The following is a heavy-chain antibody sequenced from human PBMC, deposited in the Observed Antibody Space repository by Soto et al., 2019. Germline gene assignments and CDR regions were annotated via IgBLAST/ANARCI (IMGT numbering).Heavy chain of an antibody. CDR1: GFTFSSYG. Sequence: QVQLVESGGGVVQPGRSLRLSCAASGFTFSSYGMHWVRQAPGKGLEWVAVIWYDGSNKYYADSVKGRFTISRDNSKNTVYLQMNSLRAEDTAVYYGARGRLTQLWSCFDYWGQGTLVTVSS. CDR2: IWYDGSNK. CDR3: ARGRLTQLWSCFDY. D-gene: IGHD5-18*01. V-gene: IGHV3-33*01. J-gene: IGHJ4*02.